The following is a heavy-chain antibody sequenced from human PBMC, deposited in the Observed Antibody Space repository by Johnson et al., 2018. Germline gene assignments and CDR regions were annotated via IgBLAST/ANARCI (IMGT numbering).Heavy chain of an antibody. CDR3: ATNVHDYCHGMDV. CDR2: IWYDENHK. V-gene: IGHV3-33*01. Sequence: QVQLVESGGGVVQPGRSLRLSCAASGFTFSSYGMHWVRQAPGKGLEWVAVIWYDENHKYYADSVKGRFTISRDNSNNTQYLQMNSLRAEDTAVYYCATNVHDYCHGMDVWGQGTMVTVSS. D-gene: IGHD3-16*01. CDR1: GFTFSSYG. J-gene: IGHJ6*02.